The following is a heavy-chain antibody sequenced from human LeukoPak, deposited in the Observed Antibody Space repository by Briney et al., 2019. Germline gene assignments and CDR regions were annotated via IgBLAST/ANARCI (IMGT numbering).Heavy chain of an antibody. Sequence: PGQSQRLSCTASGFTAGEYAISWVRQAPGKGLEWVGFIRIKGYGRTTEYAASVKGRFSISRDDSKRIAYLQMNSLKTEDTAGYYSTRDSAWIVVVSDYWGAGTLRTVSS. J-gene: IGHJ4*03. CDR1: GFTAGEYA. D-gene: IGHD3-22*01. CDR3: TRDSAWIVVVSDY. CDR2: IRIKGYGRTT. V-gene: IGHV3-49*04.